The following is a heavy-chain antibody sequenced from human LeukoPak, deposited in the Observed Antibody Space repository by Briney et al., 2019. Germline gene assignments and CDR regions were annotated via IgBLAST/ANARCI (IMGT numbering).Heavy chain of an antibody. CDR1: GFDVNDNF. J-gene: IGHJ4*02. V-gene: IGHV3-53*01. CDR2: IYASGGA. Sequence: PGGSVRLSCVASGFDVNDNFMIWVRRAPGQGLEWISIIYASGGAYHSESVKGRFSAFRDTSRNTVFLQMNNLRADDTAMYYCVRRHDYWGQGTLVTVSS. CDR3: VRRHDY.